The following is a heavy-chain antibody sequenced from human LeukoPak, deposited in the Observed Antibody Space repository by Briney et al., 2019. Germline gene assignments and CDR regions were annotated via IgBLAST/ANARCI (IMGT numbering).Heavy chain of an antibody. CDR1: GGSISGSSYY. V-gene: IGHV4-39*01. CDR3: ARQGLSRWGEDYFDY. J-gene: IGHJ4*02. D-gene: IGHD3-16*01. Sequence: SETLSLTCTVSGGSISGSSYYWGWIRQPPGKGLEWIGSIYYSGSTYYNPSLKSRVTISVDTSKNQFSLKLSSVTAADTAVYYCARQGLSRWGEDYFDYWGQGTLVTVSS. CDR2: IYYSGST.